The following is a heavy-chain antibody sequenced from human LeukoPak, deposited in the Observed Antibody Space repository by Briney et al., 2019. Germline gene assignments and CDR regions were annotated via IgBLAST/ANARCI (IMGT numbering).Heavy chain of an antibody. Sequence: SSETLSLTCIVSGGSFSSGDYYWSWIRQPPGKGLEWIGSVYDSGETYFNPSLMSRVTMSVDRSKNQFSLRLNSVTAADTAVYYCARDFDGDYDQDAFDMWGQGTLVTVSS. V-gene: IGHV4-30-2*01. J-gene: IGHJ3*02. CDR2: VYDSGET. CDR1: GGSFSSGDYY. D-gene: IGHD4-17*01. CDR3: ARDFDGDYDQDAFDM.